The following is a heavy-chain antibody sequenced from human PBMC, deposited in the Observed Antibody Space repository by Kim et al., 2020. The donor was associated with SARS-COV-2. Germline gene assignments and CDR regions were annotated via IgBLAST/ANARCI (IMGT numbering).Heavy chain of an antibody. CDR2: IYYSGST. CDR3: ASDKGGRRTDSSGWH. V-gene: IGHV4-39*01. J-gene: IGHJ4*02. Sequence: SETLSLTCTVSGGSISSSSYYWGWIRQPPGKGLEWIGSIYYSGSTYYNPSLKSRVTISVDTSKNQFSLKLSSVTAADTAVYYCASDKGGRRTDSSGWHWGQGTLVTVSS. D-gene: IGHD6-19*01. CDR1: GGSISSSSYY.